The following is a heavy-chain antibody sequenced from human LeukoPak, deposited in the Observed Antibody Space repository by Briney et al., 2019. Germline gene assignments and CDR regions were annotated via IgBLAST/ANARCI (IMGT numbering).Heavy chain of an antibody. J-gene: IGHJ4*02. CDR2: IYYSGST. Sequence: SETLSLTCTVSGGSTSSYYWSWIRQPPGKGLEWIGYIYYSGSTNYNPSLKSRVTISVDTSKNQFSLKLSSVTAADTAVYYCARYSGYEHDYGDYEYFDYWGQGTLVTVSS. D-gene: IGHD4-17*01. CDR1: GGSTSSYY. V-gene: IGHV4-59*08. CDR3: ARYSGYEHDYGDYEYFDY.